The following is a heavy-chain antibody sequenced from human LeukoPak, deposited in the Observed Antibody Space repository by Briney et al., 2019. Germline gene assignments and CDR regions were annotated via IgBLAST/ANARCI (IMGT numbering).Heavy chain of an antibody. D-gene: IGHD4-17*01. V-gene: IGHV3-23*01. CDR1: GFTFSSYA. CDR3: AKGLNKLRDYVPAFDI. Sequence: GGSLRLSCAASGFTFSSYAMSWVRQAPGKGLEWVSAISGSGGSTYYADSVKGRFTISRDNSKNTLYLQMNSLRAEDTAVYYCAKGLNKLRDYVPAFDIWGQGTMVTVSS. J-gene: IGHJ3*02. CDR2: ISGSGGST.